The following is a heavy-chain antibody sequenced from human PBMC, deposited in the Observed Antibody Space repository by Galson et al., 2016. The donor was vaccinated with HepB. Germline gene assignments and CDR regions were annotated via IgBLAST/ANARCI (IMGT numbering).Heavy chain of an antibody. V-gene: IGHV3-11*06. D-gene: IGHD6-19*01. CDR3: ARDSSGWYVNWFDP. CDR1: GFNFSDYY. J-gene: IGHJ5*02. CDR2: ISSSSSFT. Sequence: SLRLSCAASGFNFSDYYFSWIRQAPGKGLEWLSYISSSSSFTNYADSVKGRFTISRDNAKNTLFLQMNGLRDEDTAVYYCARDSSGWYVNWFDPWGQGTLVIVSS.